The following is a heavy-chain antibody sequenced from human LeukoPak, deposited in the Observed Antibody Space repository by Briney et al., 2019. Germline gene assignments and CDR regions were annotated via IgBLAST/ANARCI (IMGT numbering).Heavy chain of an antibody. CDR2: ISYDGSNK. D-gene: IGHD2-21*02. CDR1: GFTFSSYA. CDR3: ARSRVTADFDY. V-gene: IGHV3-30*04. J-gene: IGHJ4*02. Sequence: LTGGSLRLSCAASGFTFSSYAMHWVRQAPGKGLEWVAVISYDGSNKYYADSVKGRFTISRDNSKNTLYPQMNSLRAEDTAVYYCARSRVTADFDYWGQGTLVTVSS.